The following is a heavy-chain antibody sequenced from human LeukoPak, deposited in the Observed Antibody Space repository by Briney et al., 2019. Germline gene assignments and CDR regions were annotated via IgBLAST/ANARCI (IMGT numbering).Heavy chain of an antibody. J-gene: IGHJ5*02. V-gene: IGHV4-61*02. CDR3: ARVESYGYENWFDP. CDR2: IYTSGST. D-gene: IGHD5-18*01. CDR1: GGSISSGSYY. Sequence: SETLSLTCTVSGGSISSGSYYWSWIRQPAGKGLEWIGRIYTSGSTNYNPSLKSRVTMSVDTSKNQFSLKLSSVTAADTAVYYCARVESYGYENWFDPWGQGTLVTVSS.